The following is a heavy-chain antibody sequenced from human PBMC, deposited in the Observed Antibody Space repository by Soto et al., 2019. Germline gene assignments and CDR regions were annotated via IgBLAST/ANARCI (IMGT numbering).Heavy chain of an antibody. CDR3: ARGGTTIQNYYYYYMDV. CDR2: MNPNSGNT. V-gene: IGHV1-8*01. Sequence: ASVKVSCKASGYTFTSYDTNWVRQATGQGLEWMGWMNPNSGNTGYAQKFQGRVTMTRNTSISTAYMELSSLRSEDTAVYYCARGGTTIQNYYYYYMDVWGKGPTVTVSS. D-gene: IGHD1-7*01. J-gene: IGHJ6*03. CDR1: GYTFTSYD.